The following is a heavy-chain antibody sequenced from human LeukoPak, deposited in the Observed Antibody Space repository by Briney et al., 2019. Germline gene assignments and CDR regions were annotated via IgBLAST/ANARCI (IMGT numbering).Heavy chain of an antibody. V-gene: IGHV3-7*04. D-gene: IGHD4-23*01. CDR2: MNQDGSHK. Sequence: GGSLRLSCAASGFIFSNDWMSWVRQAPGKGLEWVAGMNQDGSHKNYVDSAKGRFTISRDNAKDSLYLQMNSLRADDTAVYYCAKGGGRPFDYWGQGTLVTVSS. CDR1: GFIFSNDW. J-gene: IGHJ4*02. CDR3: AKGGGRPFDY.